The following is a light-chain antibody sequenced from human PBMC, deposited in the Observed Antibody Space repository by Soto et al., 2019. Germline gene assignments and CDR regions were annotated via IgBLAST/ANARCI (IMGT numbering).Light chain of an antibody. CDR2: GAS. V-gene: IGKV3-20*01. J-gene: IGKJ2*02. CDR1: QSVSSSY. Sequence: EIVLTQSPGTLPLSPGERATLSCRASQSVSSSYLVWYQQKPGQAPRPLIYGASTRATGIPDRFSGSGSGTDFTLTISRLEPEDFAVHYCQQYRSSPCTFGQGTKLQIK. CDR3: QQYRSSPCT.